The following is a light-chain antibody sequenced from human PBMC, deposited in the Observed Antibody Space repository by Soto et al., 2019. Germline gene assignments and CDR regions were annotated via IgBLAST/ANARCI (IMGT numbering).Light chain of an antibody. CDR2: GAF. V-gene: IGKV3D-20*02. J-gene: IGKJ5*01. CDR1: QRISSSH. CDR3: QQRAIWRGVT. Sequence: IVLTQSPGTLSLSPGERATLSCRASQRISSSHSAWYQQKPGQAPRLLIYGAFNRATGIPDRFSGSGSGTDFILTISRLEPEDFAVYYCQQRAIWRGVTFGPGTRLEI.